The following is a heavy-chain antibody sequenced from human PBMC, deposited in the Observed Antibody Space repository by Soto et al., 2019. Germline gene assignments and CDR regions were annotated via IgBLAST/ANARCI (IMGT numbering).Heavy chain of an antibody. CDR3: ARRSVEMATIYAFDI. V-gene: IGHV4-39*01. CDR1: GGSISSSSYY. CDR2: IYYSGST. Sequence: SETLSLTCTVSGGSISSSSYYWGWIRQPPGKGLEWIGSIYYSGSTYYNPSLKSRVTISVDTSKNQFSLKLSSVTAADTAVYYCARRSVEMATIYAFDIWGQGTTVTVSS. J-gene: IGHJ3*02. D-gene: IGHD5-12*01.